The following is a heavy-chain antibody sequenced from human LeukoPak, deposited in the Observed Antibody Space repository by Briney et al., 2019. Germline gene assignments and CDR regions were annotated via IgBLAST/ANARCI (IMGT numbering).Heavy chain of an antibody. V-gene: IGHV4-59*01. J-gene: IGHJ4*02. CDR2: IYYSGST. CDR1: GGSISSYY. Sequence: SETLSLTCTVSGGSISSYYWSWIRQPPGKGLEWIGYIYYSGSTNYNPSLKSRVTISVDTSKNQFSLKLSSVTAADTAVYYCARFDWLLPAYFDYWGQGTLGTVSS. CDR3: ARFDWLLPAYFDY. D-gene: IGHD3-9*01.